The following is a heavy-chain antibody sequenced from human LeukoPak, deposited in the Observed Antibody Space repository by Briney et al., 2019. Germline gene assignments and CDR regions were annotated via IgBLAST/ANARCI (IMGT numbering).Heavy chain of an antibody. D-gene: IGHD3-22*01. CDR2: ISSSSSYI. J-gene: IGHJ4*02. CDR3: ARGSNYYDSSGPLDY. CDR1: GFTFSSYS. Sequence: PGGSLRLSCAASGFTFSSYSMNWVRQAPGKGLEWVSSISSSSSYIYYADSVKGRFTISRDNAKNSLYLQMNSLRAEDTAVYYCARGSNYYDSSGPLDYWGQGTLVTVSS. V-gene: IGHV3-21*04.